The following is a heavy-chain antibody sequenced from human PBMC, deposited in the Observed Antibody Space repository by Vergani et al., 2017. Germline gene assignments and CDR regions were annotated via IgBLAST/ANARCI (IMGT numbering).Heavy chain of an antibody. CDR1: GGSISSGSYY. D-gene: IGHD6-19*01. V-gene: IGHV4-61*02. Sequence: QVQLQESGPGLVKPSQTLSLTCTVSGGSISSGSYYWSWIRQPAGKGLEWIGRIYTSGSTNYNPSLKSRVTISVDTSKNQFSLKLSSVTAADTAVYYCARDNRGAVAGEYFDYWGQGTLVTVSS. CDR2: IYTSGST. CDR3: ARDNRGAVAGEYFDY. J-gene: IGHJ4*02.